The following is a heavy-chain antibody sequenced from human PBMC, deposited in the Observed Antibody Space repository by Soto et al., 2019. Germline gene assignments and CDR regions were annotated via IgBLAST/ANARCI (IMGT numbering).Heavy chain of an antibody. CDR2: IYYSGST. V-gene: IGHV4-39*01. J-gene: IGHJ4*02. CDR1: GGSISSSSYY. D-gene: IGHD1-26*01. CDR3: ARRGIVGAATNYDY. Sequence: QLQLQESGPGLVKPSETLSLTCTVSGGSISSSSYYWDWIRQPPGKGLEWIGSIYYSGSTYYNPSLTRRVTIAVDTSTNQFSLKLSSVTAADTAVYYCARRGIVGAATNYDYWGQGTLVTVSS.